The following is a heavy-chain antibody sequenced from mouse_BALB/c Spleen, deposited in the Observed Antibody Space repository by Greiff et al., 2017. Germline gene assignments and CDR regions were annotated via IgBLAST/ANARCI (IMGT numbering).Heavy chain of an antibody. CDR3: ARAYYYGSDAMDY. J-gene: IGHJ4*01. V-gene: IGHV2-6-7*01. CDR1: GFSLTGYG. D-gene: IGHD1-1*01. CDR2: IWGDGST. Sequence: QVQLKESGPGLVAPSQSLSITCTVSGFSLTGYGVNWVRQPPGKGLEWLGMIWGDGSTDYNSALKSRLSVSKDNSKSQVFLKMNSLQTDDTARYYCARAYYYGSDAMDYWGQGTSVTVSS.